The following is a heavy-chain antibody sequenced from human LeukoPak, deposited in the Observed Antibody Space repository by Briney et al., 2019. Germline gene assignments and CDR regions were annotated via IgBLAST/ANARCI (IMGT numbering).Heavy chain of an antibody. Sequence: PGGSLRFSCAASGFTFSDYYMDWVRQAPGKGLEWVGRTRNKANSYTTEYAASVAGRFTMSRDDSKNSLWLQMNSLKTDDTAVYYCVRRAASGYLDYWGQGTLVTVSS. CDR1: GFTFSDYY. J-gene: IGHJ4*02. CDR3: VRRAASGYLDY. D-gene: IGHD3-22*01. CDR2: TRNKANSYTT. V-gene: IGHV3-72*01.